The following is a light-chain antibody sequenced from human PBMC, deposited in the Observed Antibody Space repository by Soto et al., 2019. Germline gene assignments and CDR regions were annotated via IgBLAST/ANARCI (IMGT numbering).Light chain of an antibody. CDR1: QSFVSTY. CDR3: QQYDNLPLT. CDR2: GAS. Sequence: EIVLTQSPGTPSLSPGERATLSCRASQSFVSTYLAWYQQKPGQAPRLLISGASDRATGITDRFSGRGSGTDFTLTGSRLEPEAFAEHYCQQYDNLPLTFSGAT. V-gene: IGKV3-20*01. J-gene: IGKJ4*01.